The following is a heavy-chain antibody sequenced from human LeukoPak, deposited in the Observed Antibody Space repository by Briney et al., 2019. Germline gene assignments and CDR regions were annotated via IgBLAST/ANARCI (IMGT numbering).Heavy chain of an antibody. CDR2: ISDSGSST. D-gene: IGHD6-19*01. V-gene: IGHV3-23*01. Sequence: PGASLRLSCAASGFTFSSYAMTWVRQAPGKGLEWVSSISDSGSSTYYADSVKGRFTISRDNSRDTLHLQMNSLRAEETAVYYCAKQMAGSGWTRGMDVWGQGTTVTVSS. J-gene: IGHJ6*02. CDR1: GFTFSSYA. CDR3: AKQMAGSGWTRGMDV.